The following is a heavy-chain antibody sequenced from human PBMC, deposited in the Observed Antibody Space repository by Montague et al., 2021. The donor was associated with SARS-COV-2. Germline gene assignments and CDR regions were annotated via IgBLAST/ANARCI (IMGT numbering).Heavy chain of an antibody. Sequence: SLRLSWAASGFIFDDYAMHWVRQAPGKGLEWVSGITWKSGRIAYADSVKGRFTVSRDNAKNSLYLQMNSLRAEDTALYYCAKDARKWELLPSYWYFDLWGRGTLVTVSS. CDR2: ITWKSGRI. V-gene: IGHV3-9*01. CDR1: GFIFDDYA. J-gene: IGHJ2*01. CDR3: AKDARKWELLPSYWYFDL. D-gene: IGHD1-26*01.